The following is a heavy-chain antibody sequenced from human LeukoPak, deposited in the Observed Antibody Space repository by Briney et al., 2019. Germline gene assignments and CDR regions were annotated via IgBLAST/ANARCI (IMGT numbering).Heavy chain of an antibody. V-gene: IGHV4-34*01. CDR3: ARHLRYFDWLLGSIDY. D-gene: IGHD3-9*01. CDR2: INHSGST. Sequence: SETLSLTCAVYGGSLSGYFWSWIRQPPGKGLEWIGEINHSGSTNYNPSLTSQVTISVDTSKNQFSLKLSSVTAADTAVYYCARHLRYFDWLLGSIDYWGQGNLVTVSS. CDR1: GGSLSGYF. J-gene: IGHJ4*02.